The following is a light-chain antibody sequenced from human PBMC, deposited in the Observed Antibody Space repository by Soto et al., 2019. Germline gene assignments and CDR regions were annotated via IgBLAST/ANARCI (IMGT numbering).Light chain of an antibody. V-gene: IGLV2-8*01. CDR2: EVS. CDR1: SSDVGGYNY. J-gene: IGLJ1*01. Sequence: QSALTQPPSASGSPGQSVTISCTGTSSDVGGYNYVSWYQHHPGKAPKVMIYEVSKRPSGVPDRFSGSKSGNTASLTVSGLQADDEADYYCSSYAGSNIFVFGTGTKLTVL. CDR3: SSYAGSNIFV.